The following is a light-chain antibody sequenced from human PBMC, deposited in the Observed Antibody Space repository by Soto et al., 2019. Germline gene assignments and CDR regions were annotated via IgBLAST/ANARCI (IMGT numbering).Light chain of an antibody. J-gene: IGLJ1*01. Sequence: QSALTQPASVSGSPGQSITISCTGTSSDVGGYIYVSWYQQHPGKAPKLMIYDVTSRPSGVSYRFSGSKSGNTASLTISGLQAEDEADYYCSSYTFSTLVFATGTKLTVL. CDR2: DVT. CDR3: SSYTFSTLV. CDR1: SSDVGGYIY. V-gene: IGLV2-14*01.